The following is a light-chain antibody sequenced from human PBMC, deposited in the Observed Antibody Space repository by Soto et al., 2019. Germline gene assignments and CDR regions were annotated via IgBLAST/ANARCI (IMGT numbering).Light chain of an antibody. J-gene: IGKJ1*01. CDR2: AAS. Sequence: DIQMTQSPSSLSASVGDRVTITCRASQSISTLLNWYQQKPGKAPKLLIYAASSLQSGVPSRFSGSGSGTDFTLTISSLQPEDFATYYCHQTDSIPETFGQGTKVEI. V-gene: IGKV1-39*01. CDR3: HQTDSIPET. CDR1: QSISTL.